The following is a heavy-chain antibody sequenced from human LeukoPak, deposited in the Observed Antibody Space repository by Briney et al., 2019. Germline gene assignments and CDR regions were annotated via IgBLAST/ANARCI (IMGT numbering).Heavy chain of an antibody. CDR2: IYYSGST. CDR3: ARFGVLSGSYYPPDAFDI. CDR1: GGSISSSSYY. Sequence: SETLSLTCTVSGGSISSSSYYWGWIRQPPGKGLEWIGSIYYSGSTYYNPSLKSRVTISVDTSKNQFSLKLSSVTAADTAVYYCARFGVLSGSYYPPDAFDIWGQGTMVTVSS. V-gene: IGHV4-39*01. J-gene: IGHJ3*02. D-gene: IGHD1-26*01.